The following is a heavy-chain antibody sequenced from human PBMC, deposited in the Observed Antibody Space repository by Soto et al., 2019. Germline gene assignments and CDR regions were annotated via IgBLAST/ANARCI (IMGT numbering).Heavy chain of an antibody. CDR1: GFTFSNYA. J-gene: IGHJ5*02. V-gene: IGHV3-23*01. D-gene: IGHD3-10*01. Sequence: GGSLRLSCVASGFTFSNYAMSWVRQAPGKGLEWVSGISGSGGTTYYADSVKGRFTISRDNSKNTLYLQMNSLRAEDTAVYYCAKVARSQLLGFGSEKINWFDPWGQGTLVTAPQ. CDR2: ISGSGGTT. CDR3: AKVARSQLLGFGSEKINWFDP.